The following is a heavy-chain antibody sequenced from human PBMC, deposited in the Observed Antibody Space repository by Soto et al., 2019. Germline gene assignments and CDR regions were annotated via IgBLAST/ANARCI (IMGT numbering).Heavy chain of an antibody. CDR1: GYTFTSYG. V-gene: IGHV1-18*01. D-gene: IGHD5-18*01. CDR3: AKDVRAAMVPSYYYYYGMDV. J-gene: IGHJ6*02. Sequence: ASVKVSCKASGYTFTSYGISWVRQAPGQGLEWMGWISAYNGNTNYAQKLQGRVTMTTDTSTSTAYMELRSLRSDDTAVYYCAKDVRAAMVPSYYYYYGMDVWGQGTTVTVSS. CDR2: ISAYNGNT.